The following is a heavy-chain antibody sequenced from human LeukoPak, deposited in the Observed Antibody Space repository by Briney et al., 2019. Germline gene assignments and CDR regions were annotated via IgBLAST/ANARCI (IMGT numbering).Heavy chain of an antibody. Sequence: GSSVKVSCKASGGTFSSYAISWVRQAPGQGLEWMGRIIPILGMANYAQKFQGRVTITADKSTSTAYMELSSLRSEDTAVYYCARAMYYYDSSGYYYSYAFDIWGQGTMVTVSS. D-gene: IGHD3-22*01. CDR3: ARAMYYYDSSGYYYSYAFDI. CDR2: IIPILGMA. CDR1: GGTFSSYA. V-gene: IGHV1-69*04. J-gene: IGHJ3*02.